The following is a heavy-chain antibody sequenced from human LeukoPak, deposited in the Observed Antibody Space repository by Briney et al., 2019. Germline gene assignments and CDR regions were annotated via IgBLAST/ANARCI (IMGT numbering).Heavy chain of an antibody. CDR3: AKEQEGDYGGTSLFDY. CDR1: GFTFSSYA. D-gene: IGHD4-23*01. CDR2: ISGSGGST. Sequence: GGSLRLSCAASGFTFSSYAMSWVRQAPGKGREWVSAISGSGGSTYYADSVKGRFTISRDNSKNTLYLQMNSLRAEDTAAYYCAKEQEGDYGGTSLFDYWGQGTLVTVSS. J-gene: IGHJ4*02. V-gene: IGHV3-23*01.